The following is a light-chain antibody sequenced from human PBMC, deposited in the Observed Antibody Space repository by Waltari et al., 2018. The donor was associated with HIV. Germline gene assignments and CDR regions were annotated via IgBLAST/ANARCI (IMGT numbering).Light chain of an antibody. V-gene: IGLV2-14*01. Sequence: QSALTQPASVSGSPGQSVTISCTGTSSDIGGYNYVSWYQQHPGKAPKLIISEVSNRPSGVSDRFSGSKSGNTASLTISGLQAEDEADYYCCSYTSTTAFDVFGTGTRVPVL. CDR3: CSYTSTTAFDV. CDR2: EVS. CDR1: SSDIGGYNY. J-gene: IGLJ1*01.